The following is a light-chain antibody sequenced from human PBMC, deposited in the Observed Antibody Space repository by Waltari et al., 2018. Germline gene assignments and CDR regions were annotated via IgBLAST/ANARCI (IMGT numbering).Light chain of an antibody. CDR3: QQYDNWLGT. CDR2: GAS. V-gene: IGKV3-15*01. J-gene: IGKJ1*01. CDR1: QSIRSN. Sequence: EIVMTQSPSTLSVFPGERATLSCRASQSIRSNLAWYQHKPCQAPRLLIYGASTRATGIPARFSGSGSGREFTLTISSLQSEDFAVYFCQQYDNWLGTFGQGTKVEIK.